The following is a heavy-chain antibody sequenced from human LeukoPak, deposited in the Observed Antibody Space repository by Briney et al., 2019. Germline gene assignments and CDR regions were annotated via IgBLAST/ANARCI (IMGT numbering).Heavy chain of an antibody. CDR1: GGSCDDYY. V-gene: IGHV4-34*01. D-gene: IGHD5-24*01. CDR2: IHPHGIF. Sequence: SETLSLTCAVYGGSCDDYYCSWIRQPPGKGLEWIGEIHPHGIFYYNSSLTCRVTISIDTSKSQFSLRLTSVTAADTAFYYCARGRDRSKAGDHWGQGSLVTVSS. J-gene: IGHJ4*02. CDR3: ARGRDRSKAGDH.